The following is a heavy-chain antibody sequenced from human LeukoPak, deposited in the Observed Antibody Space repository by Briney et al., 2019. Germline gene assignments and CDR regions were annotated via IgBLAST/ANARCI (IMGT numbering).Heavy chain of an antibody. Sequence: GGSLRLSCAASGFTFSSYAMHWVRQAPGKGLEWVTVISYDGSNKYYAGSVKGRFTISRDNSKNTLYLQMNSLRPEDTAVYYCARGYSDSAVHFDYWGQGTLVTVSS. V-gene: IGHV3-30-3*01. CDR2: ISYDGSNK. CDR1: GFTFSSYA. CDR3: ARGYSDSAVHFDY. D-gene: IGHD3-10*01. J-gene: IGHJ4*02.